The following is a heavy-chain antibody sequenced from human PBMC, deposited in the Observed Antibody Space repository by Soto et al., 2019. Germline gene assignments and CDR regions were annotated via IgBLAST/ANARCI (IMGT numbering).Heavy chain of an antibody. J-gene: IGHJ5*02. CDR2: ISHSGST. Sequence: QLQLQESGSGLVKPSQTLSLTCAVSGGSISSGGYSWSWIRQPPGKGLEWIGYISHSGSTYYNPSLXSXXTISLDRSKNQFSLKLSSVTAADTAVYYCARWFDPWGQGTLVTVSS. CDR3: ARWFDP. V-gene: IGHV4-30-2*01. CDR1: GGSISSGGYS.